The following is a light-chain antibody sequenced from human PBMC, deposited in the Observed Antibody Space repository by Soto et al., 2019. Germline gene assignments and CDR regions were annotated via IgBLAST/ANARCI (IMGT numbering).Light chain of an antibody. V-gene: IGKV1-5*01. CDR1: QTIGSW. CDR3: QQYSSFPRT. Sequence: DIQMTQSPSTLSASVGDRVTITCRASQTIGSWLAWYQQKPGKAPELLIYDASTLEVGVPSRFSGSGSGTEFSLTITSLQPDDFATFYCQQYSSFPRTFGQGTKVEIK. J-gene: IGKJ1*01. CDR2: DAS.